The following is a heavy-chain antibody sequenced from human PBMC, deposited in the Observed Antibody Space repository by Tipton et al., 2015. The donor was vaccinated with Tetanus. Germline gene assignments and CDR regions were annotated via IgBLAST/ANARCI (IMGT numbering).Heavy chain of an antibody. Sequence: SLRLSCAASGFTFSSYAMSWVRQAPGKGLEWVSLIYSGGTRTYYGDSVEGRFTISRDNSKNTLYLQMNSLRAEDTAVYYCAKETPQQAFDIWGQGTMVTVSS. CDR3: AKETPQQAFDI. D-gene: IGHD6-13*01. J-gene: IGHJ3*02. CDR1: GFTFSSYA. CDR2: IYSGGTRT. V-gene: IGHV3-23*03.